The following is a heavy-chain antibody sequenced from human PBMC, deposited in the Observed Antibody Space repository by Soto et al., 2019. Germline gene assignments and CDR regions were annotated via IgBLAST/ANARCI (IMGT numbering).Heavy chain of an antibody. J-gene: IGHJ6*02. D-gene: IGHD1-26*01. CDR2: IVVGSGNT. Sequence: GASVKVSCKASGFTFTSSAVQWVRQALGQRLEWIGWIVVGSGNTDYAQKFQERVTITRDMSTSTAYMELRSLRSDDTAVYYCARDRRELRTGLYNALDVWGQGTTVTVSS. CDR3: ARDRRELRTGLYNALDV. V-gene: IGHV1-58*01. CDR1: GFTFTSSA.